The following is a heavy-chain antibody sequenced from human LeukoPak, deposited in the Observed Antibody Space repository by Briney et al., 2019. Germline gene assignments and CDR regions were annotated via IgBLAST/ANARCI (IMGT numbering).Heavy chain of an antibody. CDR3: ARDRGSSSWEYYFDY. CDR1: GGSISSGNW. J-gene: IGHJ4*02. Sequence: SETLSLTCAVSGGSISSGNWWSWVRQPPGKGLEWIGEILHTESTNYNPSLKSRVTISADKSENQFSLKLSSVTAADTAVYYCARDRGSSSWEYYFDYWGQGTLVTVSS. CDR2: ILHTEST. V-gene: IGHV4-4*02. D-gene: IGHD6-13*01.